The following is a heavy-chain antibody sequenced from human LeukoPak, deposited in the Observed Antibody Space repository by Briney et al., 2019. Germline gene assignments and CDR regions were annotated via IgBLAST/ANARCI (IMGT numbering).Heavy chain of an antibody. V-gene: IGHV3-21*01. Sequence: GGSLRLSCAASGFTFSSYSMNWVRQAPGKGLEWVSSISSRSSHIYYADSVKGRFTISRDNAKSSLYLQMNSLRAEDTAVYYCARSMTTVTENFDYWGQGTLVTVSS. J-gene: IGHJ4*02. D-gene: IGHD4-17*01. CDR1: GFTFSSYS. CDR3: ARSMTTVTENFDY. CDR2: ISSRSSHI.